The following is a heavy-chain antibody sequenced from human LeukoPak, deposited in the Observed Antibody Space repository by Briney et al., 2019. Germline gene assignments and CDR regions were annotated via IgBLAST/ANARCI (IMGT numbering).Heavy chain of an antibody. CDR3: ARESVDTAMVPGDY. Sequence: GRSLRLSCAASGFTFSSYGMHWVRQAPGKGLEWVAVIWYDGSNKYYADSVKGRFTISRDNSKNMLYLQMNSLRAEDTAVYYCARESVDTAMVPGDYWGQGTLVTVSS. V-gene: IGHV3-33*01. J-gene: IGHJ4*02. CDR2: IWYDGSNK. CDR1: GFTFSSYG. D-gene: IGHD5-18*01.